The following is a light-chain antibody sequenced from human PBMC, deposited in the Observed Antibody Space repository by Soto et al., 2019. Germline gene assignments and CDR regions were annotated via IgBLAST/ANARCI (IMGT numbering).Light chain of an antibody. CDR3: QQYNNWPIT. J-gene: IGKJ5*01. Sequence: EIVMTQSPATLSVSPGERATLSCRASQSVSSNLAWYQQKPGQAPRLLIYGASTRATGIPARFSGSGSGTEFTFTIISLLSEDFAVYYCQQYNNWPITFGQGTRLEIK. CDR1: QSVSSN. V-gene: IGKV3-15*01. CDR2: GAS.